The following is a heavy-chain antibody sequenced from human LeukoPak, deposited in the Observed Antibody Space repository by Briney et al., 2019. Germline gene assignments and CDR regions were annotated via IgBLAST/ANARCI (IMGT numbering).Heavy chain of an antibody. D-gene: IGHD2-2*01. V-gene: IGHV3-20*04. CDR1: GFAFDDYG. J-gene: IGHJ3*01. Sequence: GGSLRLSCAASGFAFDDYGMNWVRQPPGKGLEWVCNINWNGGSTSYADSLKGRLTISRDNAKSSLYLQMNSLRAEDTAMYFCARRMPGDAFDVWGQGTMVTVSS. CDR2: INWNGGST. CDR3: ARRMPGDAFDV.